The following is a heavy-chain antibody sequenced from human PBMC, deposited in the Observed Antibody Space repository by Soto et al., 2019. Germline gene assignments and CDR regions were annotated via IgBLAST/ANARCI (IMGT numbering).Heavy chain of an antibody. CDR3: TTDLQAYCDGPNCYAGKYYYDDMDL. J-gene: IGHJ6*02. CDR2: IKSQGDGGTR. V-gene: IGHV3-15*01. D-gene: IGHD2-2*01. CDR1: GFSFRNAW. Sequence: GGSLRLSCAASGFSFRNAWMSWVRQAPGKGLEWVGHIKSQGDGGTRDYAAPVKGRFTISRDDSKNTLFLQMNSLKNEDTAVYFCTTDLQAYCDGPNCYAGKYYYDDMDLWGQGTTVTVSS.